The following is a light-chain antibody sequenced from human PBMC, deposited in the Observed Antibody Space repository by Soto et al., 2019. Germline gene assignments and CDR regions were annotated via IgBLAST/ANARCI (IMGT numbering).Light chain of an antibody. J-gene: IGKJ4*01. CDR2: AAS. Sequence: DILMTQSPSSLSASVGDRVTITCRASQSISSYLHWYQQKPGKAPKLLIYAASSLQSGVPSRFSGSGSGTDFTLTIRRLQPDDFATYDCQQSYSTPLTFGGGTKVEIK. V-gene: IGKV1-39*01. CDR3: QQSYSTPLT. CDR1: QSISSY.